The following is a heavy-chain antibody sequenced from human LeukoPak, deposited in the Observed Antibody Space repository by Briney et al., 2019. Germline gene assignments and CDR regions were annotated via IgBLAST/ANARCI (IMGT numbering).Heavy chain of an antibody. Sequence: GASVKVSCKASGYTFYYYGISWVRQAPGQGLEWMGWVSAYNGNTNYAQKLQGRVTMTTDTSTSTAYMELRGLRSDDTAVYYCVREENWFDPWGQGTLVTVSS. CDR3: VREENWFDP. CDR1: GYTFYYYG. CDR2: VSAYNGNT. J-gene: IGHJ5*02. V-gene: IGHV1-18*01.